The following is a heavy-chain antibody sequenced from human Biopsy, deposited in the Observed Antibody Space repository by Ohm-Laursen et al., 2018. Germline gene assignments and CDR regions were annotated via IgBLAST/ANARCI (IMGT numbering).Heavy chain of an antibody. CDR3: ALQSVAQMKNFDY. D-gene: IGHD6-19*01. J-gene: IGHJ4*02. CDR1: GFSFTGYY. CDR2: ISPKSGDT. V-gene: IGHV1-2*02. Sequence: GASVTVSCNASGFSFTGYYIHWARQAPGHGLEWMGLISPKSGDTNYAHKFQGNITMTRDTSMSTAYMEMSRLRCDDTAVYYCALQSVAQMKNFDYWGQGTPVTVSS.